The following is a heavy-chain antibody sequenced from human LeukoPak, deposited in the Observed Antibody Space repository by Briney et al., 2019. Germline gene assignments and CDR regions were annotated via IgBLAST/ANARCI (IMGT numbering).Heavy chain of an antibody. CDR2: ISGSGGST. D-gene: IGHD2-21*01. CDR3: AKDGGDPWGSYYYMDV. V-gene: IGHV3-23*01. Sequence: GGSLRLSCADSGFTFSSYAMSWVRQAPRTGLEWVSAISGSGGSTYYADSANGPVTISRDNSKNTLYLQMNSSRAEDPAVDYCAKDGGDPWGSYYYMDVWGKGTTVTVSS. CDR1: GFTFSSYA. J-gene: IGHJ6*03.